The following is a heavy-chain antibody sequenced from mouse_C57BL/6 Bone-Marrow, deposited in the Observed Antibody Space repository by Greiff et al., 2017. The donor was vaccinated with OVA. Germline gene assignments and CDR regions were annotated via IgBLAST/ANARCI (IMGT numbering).Heavy chain of an antibody. J-gene: IGHJ2*01. V-gene: IGHV1-15*01. D-gene: IGHD2-5*01. CDR2: IDPETGGT. Sequence: VQLQQSGAELVRPGASVTLSCKASGYTFTDYEMHWVKQTPVHGLEWIGAIDPETGGTAYNQKFKGKAILTADKSSSTAYMELRSLTSEDSAVYYCTRNYYSNYDFDYWGQGTTLTVSS. CDR3: TRNYYSNYDFDY. CDR1: GYTFTDYE.